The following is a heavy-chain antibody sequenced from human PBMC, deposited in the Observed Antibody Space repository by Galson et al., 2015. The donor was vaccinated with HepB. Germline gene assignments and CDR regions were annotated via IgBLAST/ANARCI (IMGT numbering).Heavy chain of an antibody. J-gene: IGHJ4*02. Sequence: SLRLSCAASGFTFDDYGMSWVRQAPGKGLEWVSGINWKGGSTGYADSVKGRFTISRDNAKNSLYLQMNSLRAEDTALYYCARHDPPPSYYDSSGYPPDYWGQGTLVTVSS. CDR1: GFTFDDYG. V-gene: IGHV3-20*04. CDR3: ARHDPPPSYYDSSGYPPDY. D-gene: IGHD3-22*01. CDR2: INWKGGST.